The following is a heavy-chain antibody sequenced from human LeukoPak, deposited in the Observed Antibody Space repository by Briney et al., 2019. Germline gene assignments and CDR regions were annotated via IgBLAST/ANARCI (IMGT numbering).Heavy chain of an antibody. J-gene: IGHJ4*02. D-gene: IGHD3-3*01. CDR1: GFTFSSYW. CDR2: IKQDGSEK. V-gene: IGHV3-7*01. Sequence: PGGSLRLSCAACGFTFSSYWMSWVRQAPGKGLEWVANIKQDGSEKYYVDSVKGRFTISRDNAEKSLYLQINGLRAEDTAVYYCARDRSISFFWSGYYGGDYFDYWGQGTLVTVSS. CDR3: ARDRSISFFWSGYYGGDYFDY.